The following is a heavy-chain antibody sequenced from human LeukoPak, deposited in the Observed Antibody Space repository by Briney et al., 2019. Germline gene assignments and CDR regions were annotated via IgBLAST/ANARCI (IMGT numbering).Heavy chain of an antibody. CDR2: IIPIFGTA. Sequence: ASVKVSCKASGGTLSSYAISWVRQAPGQGLEWMGGIIPIFGTANYAQKFQGRVTITADESTSTAYMELSSLRSEDTAVYYCARDIPSGYDYSNYREEAFDIWGQGTMVTVSS. V-gene: IGHV1-69*01. D-gene: IGHD4-11*01. J-gene: IGHJ3*02. CDR1: GGTLSSYA. CDR3: ARDIPSGYDYSNYREEAFDI.